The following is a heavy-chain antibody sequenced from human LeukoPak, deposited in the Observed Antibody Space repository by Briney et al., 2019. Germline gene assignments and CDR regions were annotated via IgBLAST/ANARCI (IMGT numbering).Heavy chain of an antibody. D-gene: IGHD3-16*02. CDR1: GYTFTSNG. CDR2: ISAYNGNT. CDR3: AGDREVVEQRDFWGSYRFGYFDY. Sequence: ASVKVSCKASGYTFTSNGISWVRQAPGQGLEWMGWISAYNGNTNYAQKLQGRVTLTTDTSTSTAYMELRSLRSDGTAVYYCAGDREVVEQRDFWGSYRFGYFDYWGQGTLVTVSS. J-gene: IGHJ4*02. V-gene: IGHV1-18*01.